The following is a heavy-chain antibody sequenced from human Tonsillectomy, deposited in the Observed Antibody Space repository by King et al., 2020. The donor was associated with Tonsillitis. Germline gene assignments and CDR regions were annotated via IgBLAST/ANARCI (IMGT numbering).Heavy chain of an antibody. CDR3: ARARGRSSWFGDRPSGFDL. Sequence: QLVQSGAEVKKPGASVKVSCKASGYTFTDYYMHWVRQAPGQGLEWMGWVNPNSGAINFAQKFQGRVTMTRDTSISTSYMELSRLRSDDTAVYHCARARGRSSWFGDRPSGFDLWGRGTLVTVSS. V-gene: IGHV1-2*02. D-gene: IGHD3-10*01. CDR2: VNPNSGAI. J-gene: IGHJ2*01. CDR1: GYTFTDYY.